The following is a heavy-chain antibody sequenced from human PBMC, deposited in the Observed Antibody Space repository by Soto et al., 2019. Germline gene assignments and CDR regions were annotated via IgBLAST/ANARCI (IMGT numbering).Heavy chain of an antibody. Sequence: GGSLRLSCAASGFTFSSYAMSWVRQAPGKGLEWVSAISGSGGSTYYADSVKGRFTISRDNSENTLYLQMNSLRAEDTAVYYCAKPLDSPWYYFDYWGQGTLVTSPQ. V-gene: IGHV3-23*01. CDR2: ISGSGGST. CDR1: GFTFSSYA. CDR3: AKPLDSPWYYFDY. D-gene: IGHD1-1*01. J-gene: IGHJ4*02.